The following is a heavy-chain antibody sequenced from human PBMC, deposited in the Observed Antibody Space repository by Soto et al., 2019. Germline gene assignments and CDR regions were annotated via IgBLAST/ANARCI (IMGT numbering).Heavy chain of an antibody. J-gene: IGHJ3*02. V-gene: IGHV1-18*04. CDR2: ISAYNGNT. CDR1: GYTFTSYG. D-gene: IGHD3-22*01. Sequence: ASVKVSCKASGYTFTSYGISWVRQAPGQGLEWMGWISAYNGNTNYAQKLQGRVTMTTDTSTSTAYMELRSLRSDDTAVYYCARGYAYYDSSGYYPDAFDIWGQGTMVTLSS. CDR3: ARGYAYYDSSGYYPDAFDI.